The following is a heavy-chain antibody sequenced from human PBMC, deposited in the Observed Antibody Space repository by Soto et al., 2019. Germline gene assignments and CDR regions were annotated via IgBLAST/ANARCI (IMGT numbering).Heavy chain of an antibody. CDR2: INPNTSAT. CDR3: ARGIGYSAQDY. J-gene: IGHJ4*02. CDR1: GYIFTGYF. V-gene: IGHV1-2*02. Sequence: ASVKVSCKASGYIFTGYFIQWLRQAPGQGLEWMGWINPNTSATNYAQKFQGRVTMTRDTSLGTAYMELTSLRADDTAVYYCARGIGYSAQDYWGQGTLVTVSS. D-gene: IGHD1-1*01.